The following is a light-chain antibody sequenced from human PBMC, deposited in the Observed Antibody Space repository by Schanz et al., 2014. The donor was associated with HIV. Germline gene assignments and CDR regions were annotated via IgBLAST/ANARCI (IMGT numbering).Light chain of an antibody. V-gene: IGKV1-39*01. CDR3: QQSFSNPRT. J-gene: IGKJ1*01. Sequence: DIQMTQSPSSLSASVGDRVTITCRTSQSISSYLNWYQQKPGKAPKLLIYAASSLASGAPSRFTGSGSGTYFTLTINSLQPGDFATYYCQQSFSNPRTFGQGTKV. CDR1: QSISSY. CDR2: AAS.